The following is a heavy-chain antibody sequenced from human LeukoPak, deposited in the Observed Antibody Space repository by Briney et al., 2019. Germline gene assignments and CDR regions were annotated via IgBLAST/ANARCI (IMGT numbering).Heavy chain of an antibody. V-gene: IGHV4-34*01. CDR3: ARGFSREFGWAGADYYYYYMDV. Sequence: PSETLSLTCAVYGGSFSGYYWSWIRQPPGKGLEWIGEINHSGSTNYNPSLKSRVTISVDTSKNQFSLKLSSVTAADTAVYYCARGFSREFGWAGADYYYYYMDVWGKGTTVTVSS. CDR2: INHSGST. J-gene: IGHJ6*03. D-gene: IGHD6-19*01. CDR1: GGSFSGYY.